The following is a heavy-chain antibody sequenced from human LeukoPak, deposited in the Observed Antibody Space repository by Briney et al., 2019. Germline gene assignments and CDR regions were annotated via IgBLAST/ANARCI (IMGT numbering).Heavy chain of an antibody. CDR2: IRSKANSYAT. CDR3: ASWPLRRYGMDV. J-gene: IGHJ6*02. Sequence: PGGSLRLSCAASGFTFSGSAMHWVRQASGKGLEWVGRIRSKANSYATAYAASVKGRFTISRDDSKNTAYLQMNSLKTEDTAVYYCASWPLRRYGMDVWGPGTTVTVSS. CDR1: GFTFSGSA. V-gene: IGHV3-73*01.